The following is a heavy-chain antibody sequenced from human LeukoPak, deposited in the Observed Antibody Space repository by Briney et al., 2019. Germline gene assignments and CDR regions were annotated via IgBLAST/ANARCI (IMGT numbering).Heavy chain of an antibody. J-gene: IGHJ4*02. V-gene: IGHV3-33*01. CDR3: ARAIGTVSDY. D-gene: IGHD1-14*01. CDR1: GFSFGNYG. Sequence: GGSLRLSCATSGFSFGNYGMHWVRQAPGKGLEWVAVIWYDGSNKYYGDSVKGRFTISRDNSKNTLYLQMNSLRAEDTAVYYCARAIGTVSDYWGQGTLVTVSS. CDR2: IWYDGSNK.